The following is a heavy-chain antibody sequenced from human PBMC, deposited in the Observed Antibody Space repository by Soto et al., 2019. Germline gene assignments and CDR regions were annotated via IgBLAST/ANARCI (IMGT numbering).Heavy chain of an antibody. D-gene: IGHD1-26*01. J-gene: IGHJ4*02. CDR3: GRGLSGKLVVFY. V-gene: IGHV1-2*02. CDR2: IGPISGDT. Sequence: ASVKVSCNASGYTFTGHYIHWVRQAPGQAPEWMGAIGPISGDTKYTQKFQGRITMTRDTSITTVFMELTNLSPDDTAVYYCGRGLSGKLVVFYWGQGTPVNV. CDR1: GYTFTGHY.